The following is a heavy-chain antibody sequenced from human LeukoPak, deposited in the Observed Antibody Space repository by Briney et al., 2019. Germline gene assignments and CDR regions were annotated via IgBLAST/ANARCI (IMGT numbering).Heavy chain of an antibody. Sequence: GASVKVSCKASGYTFTSYDINWVRQAPGQGLEWMGGIIPIFGTANYAQKFQGRVTITADESTSTAYMELSSLRSEDTAVYYCASWWEPNDRNYYFDYWGQGTLVTVSS. J-gene: IGHJ4*02. D-gene: IGHD1-14*01. CDR3: ASWWEPNDRNYYFDY. CDR1: GYTFTSYD. CDR2: IIPIFGTA. V-gene: IGHV1-69*13.